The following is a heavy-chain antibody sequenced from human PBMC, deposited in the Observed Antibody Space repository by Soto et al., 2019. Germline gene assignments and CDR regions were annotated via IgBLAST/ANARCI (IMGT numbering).Heavy chain of an antibody. CDR2: ISSSSSTI. D-gene: IGHD5-12*01. J-gene: IGHJ6*02. CDR1: GFTFSSYS. CDR3: AIADILDYHYAMDV. Sequence: GGSLRLSCAASGFTFSSYSMNWVRQAPGKGLEWVSYISSSSSTIYYADSVKGRFTISRDNAKNSLYLQMNSLRSDDTAVYYCAIADILDYHYAMDVWGQGTTVTVSS. V-gene: IGHV3-48*01.